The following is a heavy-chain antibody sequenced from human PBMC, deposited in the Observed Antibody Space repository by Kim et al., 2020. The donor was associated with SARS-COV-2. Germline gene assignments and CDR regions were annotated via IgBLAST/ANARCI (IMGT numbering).Heavy chain of an antibody. Sequence: SVKVSCKASGGTFSSYAISWVRQAPGQGLEWMGGIIPIFGTANYAQKFQGRVTITADESTSTAYMELSSLRSEDTAVYYCAREARVRYGSGSYYAYYYGMDVWGQGTTVTVSS. J-gene: IGHJ6*02. V-gene: IGHV1-69*13. CDR1: GGTFSSYA. D-gene: IGHD3-10*01. CDR2: IIPIFGTA. CDR3: AREARVRYGSGSYYAYYYGMDV.